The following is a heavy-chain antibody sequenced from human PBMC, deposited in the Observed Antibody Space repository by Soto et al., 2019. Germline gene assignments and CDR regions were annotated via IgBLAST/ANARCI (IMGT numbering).Heavy chain of an antibody. CDR3: ASFSAGYYYDSSEYYFDY. CDR2: IYYTGST. J-gene: IGHJ4*02. CDR1: AGSISSGGYY. D-gene: IGHD3-22*01. V-gene: IGHV4-31*03. Sequence: PSETLSLTCTVSAGSISSGGYYWIWVRHHPGKGLEWIGYIYYTGSTYNNPSLTSRVTISVDTSKNQFSLKLRSVTAADTAVYYCASFSAGYYYDSSEYYFDYWGQGTLVTVSS.